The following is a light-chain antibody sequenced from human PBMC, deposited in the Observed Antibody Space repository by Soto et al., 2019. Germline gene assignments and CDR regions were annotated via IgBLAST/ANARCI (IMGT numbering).Light chain of an antibody. CDR3: MQALQTRIT. J-gene: IGKJ5*01. V-gene: IGKV2-28*01. CDR2: LAS. CDR1: QSLLHTNGYNY. Sequence: DIVMTQSPLSLPVTPGEPASISCRSSQSLLHTNGYNYLDWYLQKPGQSPQLLIYLASIRASGVPDRFSGSGSGTDFTLKISRVEAEDVGVYYCMQALQTRITFGQGTRLEIK.